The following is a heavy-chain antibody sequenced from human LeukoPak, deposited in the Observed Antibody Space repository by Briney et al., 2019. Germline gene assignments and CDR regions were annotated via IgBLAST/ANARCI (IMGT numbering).Heavy chain of an antibody. V-gene: IGHV3-48*02. CDR2: ISDDGRTK. CDR3: SSARFYGMAV. Sequence: GGSLRLSCAASGFSFGRYSMEWVRQAPGKGLAWIAYISDDGRTKYYADSVKGRFTISRDNDNDSVFLEMTSLRNEATPVPSCSSARFYGMAVWGQGTTASVTS. CDR1: GFSFGRYS. J-gene: IGHJ6*02.